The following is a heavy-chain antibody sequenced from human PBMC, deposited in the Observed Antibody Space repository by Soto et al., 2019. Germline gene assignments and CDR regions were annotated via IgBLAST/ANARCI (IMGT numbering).Heavy chain of an antibody. CDR1: GGSISSGDYY. J-gene: IGHJ4*01. CDR3: ARVGLSIAVRPFAF. Sequence: SETLCLTSTVSGGSISSGDYYWSWIRQPPGKGLEWIGYIYYSGSTYYNPSLKSRVTISLDTSKNQFSLKLGSVTAADTAVYYCARVGLSIAVRPFAFRGHGAPVTGSS. V-gene: IGHV4-30-4*08. CDR2: IYYSGST. D-gene: IGHD6-6*01.